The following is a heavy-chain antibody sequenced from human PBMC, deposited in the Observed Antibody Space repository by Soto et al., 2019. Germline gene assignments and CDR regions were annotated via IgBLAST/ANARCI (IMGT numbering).Heavy chain of an antibody. CDR3: AHVTASWGEYGMDV. D-gene: IGHD2-21*02. CDR2: IYWDDDK. V-gene: IGHV2-5*02. Sequence: QITLKESGPTLVKPTQTLTLTCTFSGFSLSTYGVGVGWIRQPPGKALEWLALIYWDDDKRYSPSLKSRLTITKDTSKNQVVPTVTNMDPVDTATYYCAHVTASWGEYGMDVWGQGTTVTVSS. J-gene: IGHJ6*02. CDR1: GFSLSTYGVG.